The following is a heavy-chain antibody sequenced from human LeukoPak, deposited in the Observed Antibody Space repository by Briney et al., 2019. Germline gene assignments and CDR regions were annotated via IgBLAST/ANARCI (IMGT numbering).Heavy chain of an antibody. D-gene: IGHD6-19*01. CDR3: ARLVSGWYFDY. CDR2: IYPGDSET. Sequence: GESLKFSGKGFGYSFTSYWIGWGRQMPGKALEGMGIIYPGDSETRYSPSFQGQVTISADKSINTAYLQWSSLKASDTAVHYCARLVSGWYFDYWGQGTLVTVSS. CDR1: GYSFTSYW. V-gene: IGHV5-51*01. J-gene: IGHJ4*02.